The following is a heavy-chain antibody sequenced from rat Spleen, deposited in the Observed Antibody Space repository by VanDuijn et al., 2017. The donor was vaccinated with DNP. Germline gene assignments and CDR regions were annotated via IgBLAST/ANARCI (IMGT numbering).Heavy chain of an antibody. D-gene: IGHD1-10*01. CDR1: GFTFNNYW. CDR3: ASQLFDY. CDR2: ISYDGDNT. Sequence: EVQLVESGGGLVQPGRSLKLSCVASGFTFNNYWMSWIRQAPKKGLEWVAYISYDGDNTYYRDSVKGRFSISRDNAKSTLYLQVNSLRSEDTATYYCASQLFDYWGQGVMVTVSS. V-gene: IGHV5-31*01. J-gene: IGHJ2*01.